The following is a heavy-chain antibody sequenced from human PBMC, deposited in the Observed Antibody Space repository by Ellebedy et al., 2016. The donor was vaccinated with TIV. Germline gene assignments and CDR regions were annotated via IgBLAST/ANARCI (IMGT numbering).Heavy chain of an antibody. CDR1: GGTFSSYA. CDR2: IIPIFGTA. V-gene: IGHV1-69*13. J-gene: IGHJ5*02. Sequence: SVKVSCXASGGTFSSYAISWVRQAPGQGLEWMGGIIPIFGTANYAQKFQGRVTITADESTSTAYMELSSLRSEDTAVYYCARGLRVVPAAMGPFDPWGQGTLVTVSS. CDR3: ARGLRVVPAAMGPFDP. D-gene: IGHD2-2*01.